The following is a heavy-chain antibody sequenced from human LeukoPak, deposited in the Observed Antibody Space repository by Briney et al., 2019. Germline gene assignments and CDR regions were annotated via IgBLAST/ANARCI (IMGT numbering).Heavy chain of an antibody. Sequence: GGSLRLSCAASGFTFSSYAMSWVRQAPGKGLEWVSGLTTSGGSTYYADSVKGRFTISRDNSKNTLYLQMNSLRAEDTAVYYCAKDLYSAEEYYFDYWGQGTLVTVSS. CDR3: AKDLYSAEEYYFDY. V-gene: IGHV3-23*01. CDR1: GFTFSSYA. J-gene: IGHJ4*02. CDR2: LTTSGGST. D-gene: IGHD2-21*01.